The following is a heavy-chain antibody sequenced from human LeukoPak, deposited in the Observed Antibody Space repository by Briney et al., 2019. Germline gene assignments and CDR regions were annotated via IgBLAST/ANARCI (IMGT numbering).Heavy chain of an antibody. Sequence: PGGSLRLSCAASGFTFSSYGMNWVRQAPGKGLEWVAVISYDGSNKYYADSVKGRFTISRDNSKNTLYLQMNSLRAEDTAVYYCAKIPYDSSALWGQGTLVTVSS. V-gene: IGHV3-30*18. CDR3: AKIPYDSSAL. CDR2: ISYDGSNK. CDR1: GFTFSSYG. D-gene: IGHD3-22*01. J-gene: IGHJ4*02.